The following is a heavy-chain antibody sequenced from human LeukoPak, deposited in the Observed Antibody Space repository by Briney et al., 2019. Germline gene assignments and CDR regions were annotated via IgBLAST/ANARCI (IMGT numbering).Heavy chain of an antibody. V-gene: IGHV4-39*07. CDR2: IYYGENT. Sequence: ASETLSLTCTVSGGSISSGPYCWGWIRQPPGKGLEWIGNIYYGENTYYNPSLKSRVTMSVDTSKNQFSLKLNSVTAADTAVYYCARDYDVLTAYPPTQLFDPWGQGTLVTVSS. CDR1: GGSISSGPYC. J-gene: IGHJ5*02. D-gene: IGHD3-9*01. CDR3: ARDYDVLTAYPPTQLFDP.